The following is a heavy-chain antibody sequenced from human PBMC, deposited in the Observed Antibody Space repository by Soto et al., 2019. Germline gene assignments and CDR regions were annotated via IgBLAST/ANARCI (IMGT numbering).Heavy chain of an antibody. D-gene: IGHD3-3*01. J-gene: IGHJ4*02. Sequence: EVQLLESGGGLVQPGGSLRLSCAASGFTFSSYAMSWVRQAPGKGLEWVSAISGSGGSTYYADSVKGRFTISRDNSKNTLYLQMNSLRAEDTALYYCARITYYDFWSGYWGTYYFDYWGQGTLVTVSS. V-gene: IGHV3-23*01. CDR1: GFTFSSYA. CDR3: ARITYYDFWSGYWGTYYFDY. CDR2: ISGSGGST.